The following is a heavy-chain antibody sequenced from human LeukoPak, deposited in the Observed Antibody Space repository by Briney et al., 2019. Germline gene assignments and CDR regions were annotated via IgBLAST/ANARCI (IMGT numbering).Heavy chain of an antibody. J-gene: IGHJ4*02. D-gene: IGHD6-13*01. CDR1: GGSINNYY. V-gene: IGHV4-59*08. CDR3: AGHAAISAAGTAPLDN. Sequence: SETLSLTCTGSGGSINNYYWSWIRQPPGKGLDWIGYIYRGSTKYNPSLKSRVTISMDTSQNQISLRLLSVTAADTAVYYCAGHAAISAAGTAPLDNWGQGTLVTVSS. CDR2: IYRGST.